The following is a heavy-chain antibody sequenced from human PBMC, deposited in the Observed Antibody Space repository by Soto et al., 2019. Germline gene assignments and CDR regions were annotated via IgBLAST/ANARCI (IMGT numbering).Heavy chain of an antibody. CDR3: ARAGAYYYDSSTYYPWFDP. Sequence: PSETLSLTCTVSGGSIGGYYGSWIRQPPGKGLEYIGYIYYSGSTNYNPSLKSRVTISVDTSKNQFSLKLSSVTAADTAVYYCARAGAYYYDSSTYYPWFDPWGQGTLVTVSS. CDR2: IYYSGST. J-gene: IGHJ5*02. D-gene: IGHD3-22*01. CDR1: GGSIGGYY. V-gene: IGHV4-59*01.